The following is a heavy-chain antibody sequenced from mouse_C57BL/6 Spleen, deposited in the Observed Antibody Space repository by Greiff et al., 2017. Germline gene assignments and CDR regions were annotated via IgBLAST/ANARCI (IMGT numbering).Heavy chain of an antibody. V-gene: IGHV1-64*01. CDR3: APITTVVGMDAMDY. CDR1: GYTFTSYW. CDR2: IHPNSGST. J-gene: IGHJ4*01. Sequence: QVQLQQPGAELVKPGASVKLSCKASGYTFTSYWMHWVKQRPGQGLEWIGMIHPNSGSTNYNEKFKSKATLTVDKSSSTAYMQLSSLTSEDSAVYYCAPITTVVGMDAMDYWGQGTSVTVSS. D-gene: IGHD1-1*01.